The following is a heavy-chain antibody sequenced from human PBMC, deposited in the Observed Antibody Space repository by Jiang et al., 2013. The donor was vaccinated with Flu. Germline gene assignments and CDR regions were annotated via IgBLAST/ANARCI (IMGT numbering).Heavy chain of an antibody. CDR3: ARGAWDYGSGSYYRSGMDV. Sequence: RSLRLSCAASGFTFSSYGMHWVRQAPGKGLEWVAVISYDGSNKYYADSVKGRFTISRDNSKNTLYLQMNSLRAEDTAVYYCARGAWDYGSGSYYRSGMDVWGQGTTVTVSS. V-gene: IGHV3-33*05. CDR1: GFTFSSYG. CDR2: ISYDGSNK. J-gene: IGHJ6*02. D-gene: IGHD3-10*01.